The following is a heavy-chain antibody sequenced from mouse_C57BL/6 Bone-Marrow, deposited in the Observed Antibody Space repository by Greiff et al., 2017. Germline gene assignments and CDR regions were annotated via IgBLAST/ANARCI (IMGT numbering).Heavy chain of an antibody. CDR3: ARYGGTPYYYAMDY. V-gene: IGHV1-80*01. J-gene: IGHJ4*01. CDR2: IYPGDGDT. D-gene: IGHD1-1*02. Sequence: QVQLKESGAELVKPGASVKISCKASGYAFSSYWMNWVKQRPGKGLEWIGQIYPGDGDTNYNGKFKGKATLTADKSSSTAYMQLSSLTSEDSAVYFCARYGGTPYYYAMDYWGQGTSVTVSS. CDR1: GYAFSSYW.